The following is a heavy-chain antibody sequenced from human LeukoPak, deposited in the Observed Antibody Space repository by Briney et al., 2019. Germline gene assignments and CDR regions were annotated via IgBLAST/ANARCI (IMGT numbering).Heavy chain of an antibody. CDR1: GFTFSDYP. D-gene: IGHD3-10*01. CDR3: AKDLEVLWFGDPTDASDI. Sequence: GGSLRLPCAASGFTFSDYPMNWVRQAPGKGLEWVSVITGSGDSSFYGDSVKGRFTISRDNSKNTLYLQMNSLRVEDTAVYYCAKDLEVLWFGDPTDASDIWGQGTMVTVAS. CDR2: ITGSGDSS. V-gene: IGHV3-23*01. J-gene: IGHJ3*02.